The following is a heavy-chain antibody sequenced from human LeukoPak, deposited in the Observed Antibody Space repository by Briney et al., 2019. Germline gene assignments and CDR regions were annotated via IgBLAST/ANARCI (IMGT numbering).Heavy chain of an antibody. J-gene: IGHJ4*02. Sequence: SETLSLTCTVSGDSVSSSNYYWAWIRQPPGKGLEWIGNIYYSGSTYYNPSLKSRLTISVDTSKNQFSLKLSSVTAADTAVYYCARCDWYYYFDYWGQGTLVTVSS. D-gene: IGHD3-9*01. CDR1: GDSVSSSNYY. CDR3: ARCDWYYYFDY. CDR2: IYYSGST. V-gene: IGHV4-39*07.